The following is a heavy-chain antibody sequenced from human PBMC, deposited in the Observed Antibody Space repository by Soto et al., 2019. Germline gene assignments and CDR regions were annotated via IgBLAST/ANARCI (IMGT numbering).Heavy chain of an antibody. Sequence: GASVKVSCKASGYTFTSYGISWVRQAPGQGLEWMGWISAYNGDTNYAQKFQGRVSMTTDTSTSTAYMELRSLTSDDTAVYYCAKNGQPPYYYYGLDVWGQGTKVTVSS. V-gene: IGHV1-18*01. CDR3: AKNGQPPYYYYGLDV. D-gene: IGHD2-8*01. J-gene: IGHJ6*02. CDR1: GYTFTSYG. CDR2: ISAYNGDT.